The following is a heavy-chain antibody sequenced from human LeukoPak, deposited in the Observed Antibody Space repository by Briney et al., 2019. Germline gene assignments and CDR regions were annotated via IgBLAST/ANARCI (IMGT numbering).Heavy chain of an antibody. CDR1: GGSISSSSYY. J-gene: IGHJ4*02. D-gene: IGHD1-26*01. Sequence: SETLSLTCTVSGGSISSSSYYWGWIRQPPGKGLEWIGSIYYSGRTYYNPSLKSRVTISVDTSKNQFSLKLSSVTAADTAVYYCARLGGGSSYPLWGQGTLVTVSS. CDR3: ARLGGGSSYPL. CDR2: IYYSGRT. V-gene: IGHV4-39*01.